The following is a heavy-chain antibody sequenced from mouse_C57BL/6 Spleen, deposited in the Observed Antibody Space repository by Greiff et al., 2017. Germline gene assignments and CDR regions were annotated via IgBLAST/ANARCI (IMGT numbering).Heavy chain of an antibody. CDR2: IDPSDSYT. D-gene: IGHD1-1*01. CDR3: ARGPTVVATPYFDY. Sequence: QVQLQQPGAELVMPGASVKLSCKASGYTFTSYWMHWVKQRPGQGLEWIGEIDPSDSYTNYNQKFKGKSTLTVDKSSSTAYMQLSSLTSEDSAVYYCARGPTVVATPYFDYWDQGTTLTVSS. J-gene: IGHJ2*01. CDR1: GYTFTSYW. V-gene: IGHV1-69*01.